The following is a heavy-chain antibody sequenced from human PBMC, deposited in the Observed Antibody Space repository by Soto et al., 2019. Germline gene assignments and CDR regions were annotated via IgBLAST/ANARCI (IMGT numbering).Heavy chain of an antibody. D-gene: IGHD5-12*01. Sequence: QVQLVQSGAEVKKPGASVKVSCKASGYTFTSYDINWVRQATGQGLEGMGWMNPNSGNTGYAQKFQGRVTMTRNTFISTGYMELSSLRAEDTAVYYCARGLRNRRGYDKAVKTANDYYYYYMDVWGKGTTVTVSS. J-gene: IGHJ6*03. CDR1: GYTFTSYD. CDR2: MNPNSGNT. CDR3: ARGLRNRRGYDKAVKTANDYYYYYMDV. V-gene: IGHV1-8*01.